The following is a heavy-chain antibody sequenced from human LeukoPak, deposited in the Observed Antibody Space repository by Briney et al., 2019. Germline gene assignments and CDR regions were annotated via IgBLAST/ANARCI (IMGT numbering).Heavy chain of an antibody. CDR1: GGSISSYY. Sequence: SETLSLTCTVSGGSISSYYWSWIRQPPGKGLEWIGYIYYSGSTNYNPSLKSRVTISVDTSKNQFSLKLSSVTAADTAVYYCASQSSSWSAGYFDYWGQGTLVTVSS. V-gene: IGHV4-59*01. CDR3: ASQSSSWSAGYFDY. D-gene: IGHD6-13*01. J-gene: IGHJ4*02. CDR2: IYYSGST.